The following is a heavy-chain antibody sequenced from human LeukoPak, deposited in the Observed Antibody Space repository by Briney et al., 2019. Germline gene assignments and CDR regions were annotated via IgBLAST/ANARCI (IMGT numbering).Heavy chain of an antibody. J-gene: IGHJ4*02. D-gene: IGHD6-19*01. CDR1: GYTFTNYG. CDR3: ARQAGGYSSGWYQFHFDY. V-gene: IGHV1-18*04. Sequence: ASVKVSCKASGYTFTNYGISWVRQTPGEGLEGMGWINAYTGNTHYAQKFQGRVTMTTDTSTSTAYMELRNLRSDDTAVYYCARQAGGYSSGWYQFHFDYWGQGTLVTVSS. CDR2: INAYTGNT.